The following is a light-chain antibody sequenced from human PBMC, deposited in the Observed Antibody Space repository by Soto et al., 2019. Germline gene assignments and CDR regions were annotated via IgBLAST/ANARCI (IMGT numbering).Light chain of an antibody. CDR2: DVS. J-gene: IGLJ2*01. CDR3: YSYAGSYSWL. CDR1: SSDVCGYNY. V-gene: IGLV2-11*01. Sequence: QSALTQPRSVSGSPGQSVTISCTGTSSDVCGYNYVSWYQQYPDKAPKLMIYDVSQRPSGVPDRFSGSKSGNTASLAISGLQAEDEADYYCYSYAGSYSWLFGGGTKLTVL.